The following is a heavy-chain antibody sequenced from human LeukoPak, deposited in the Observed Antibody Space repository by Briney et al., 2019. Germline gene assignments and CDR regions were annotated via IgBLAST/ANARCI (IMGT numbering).Heavy chain of an antibody. V-gene: IGHV3-7*01. J-gene: IGHJ6*03. CDR1: GFTFSSYW. D-gene: IGHD6-6*01. CDR2: IKQDGSEK. CDR3: ARDRRPEYSSSFGYYYMDV. Sequence: GGSLRLSCAASGFTFSSYWMSWVRQAPGKGLEWVANIKQDGSEKYYVDSVKGRFTISRDNAKNSLYLQMNSLRAEDTAVYYCARDRRPEYSSSFGYYYMDVWGKGTTVTVSS.